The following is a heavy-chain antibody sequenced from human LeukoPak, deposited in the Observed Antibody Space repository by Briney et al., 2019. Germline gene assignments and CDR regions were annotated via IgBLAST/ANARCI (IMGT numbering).Heavy chain of an antibody. CDR1: GYSMSSGYY. CDR3: ARHDSSGWYAYYFDY. CDR2: MYHTGST. J-gene: IGHJ4*02. Sequence: SETLSLTCTVSGYSMSSGYYWGWIRQPPERGLEWIGSMYHTGSTYYNPSLKSRVTISVDTSKNQFSLKLSSVTAADTAVYYCARHDSSGWYAYYFDYWGQGTLVTVSS. V-gene: IGHV4-38-2*02. D-gene: IGHD6-19*01.